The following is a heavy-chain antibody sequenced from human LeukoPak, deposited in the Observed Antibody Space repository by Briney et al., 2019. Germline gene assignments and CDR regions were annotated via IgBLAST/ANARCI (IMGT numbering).Heavy chain of an antibody. V-gene: IGHV4-38-2*01. J-gene: IGHJ4*02. Sequence: SETLSLTCVVSDYSISSGYYWGWIRQPPGKGLEWIGNIFHSGTTYYNPSLKSRVTISVDTSKNQFSLKLSSVTAADTAVYYCARSTSSWNERDYWGQGTLVTVS. CDR3: ARSTSSWNERDY. CDR2: IFHSGTT. D-gene: IGHD2-2*01. CDR1: DYSISSGYY.